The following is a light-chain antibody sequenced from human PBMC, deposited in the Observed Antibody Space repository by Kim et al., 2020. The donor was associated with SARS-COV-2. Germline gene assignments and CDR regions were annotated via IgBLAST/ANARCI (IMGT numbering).Light chain of an antibody. Sequence: ALGQTVRITCQGDSLRSYYATWFQQKPRQAPILVIYGKNNRPSGIPDRFSGSTSGNTASLTITGTPAGDEADYYCNSRDSNDNVVFGGGTQLTVL. CDR3: NSRDSNDNVV. CDR1: SLRSYY. CDR2: GKN. V-gene: IGLV3-19*01. J-gene: IGLJ2*01.